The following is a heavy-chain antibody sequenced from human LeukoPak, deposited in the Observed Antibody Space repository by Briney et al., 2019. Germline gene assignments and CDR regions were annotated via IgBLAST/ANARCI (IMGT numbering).Heavy chain of an antibody. CDR1: GFTFSGYW. V-gene: IGHV3-74*01. CDR2: INSDGSSR. CDR3: ARAGKYHLYYYDSSGYYYYYYYYYMDV. J-gene: IGHJ6*03. D-gene: IGHD3-22*01. Sequence: PTGGSLRLSCAASGFTFSGYWMHWVRQAPGKGLVWVSHINSDGSSRSYADSVKGRFTISRDNAKNSLYLQMNSLRAEDTAVYYCARAGKYHLYYYDSSGYYYYYYYYYMDVWGKGTTVTVSS.